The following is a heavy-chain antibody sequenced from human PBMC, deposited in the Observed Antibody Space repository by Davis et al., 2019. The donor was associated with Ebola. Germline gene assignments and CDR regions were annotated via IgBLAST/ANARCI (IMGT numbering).Heavy chain of an antibody. D-gene: IGHD3-10*01. CDR1: GFTFSSYW. Sequence: GESLKISCAASGFTFSSYWMSWVRQAPGKGLEWVANIKQDGSEKYYVDSVKGRFTISRDNAKNSLYLQMNSLRAEDTAVYYGARDQAVWFGELLMTYYYYYGMDVWGKGTTVTVSS. CDR3: ARDQAVWFGELLMTYYYYYGMDV. V-gene: IGHV3-7*01. J-gene: IGHJ6*04. CDR2: IKQDGSEK.